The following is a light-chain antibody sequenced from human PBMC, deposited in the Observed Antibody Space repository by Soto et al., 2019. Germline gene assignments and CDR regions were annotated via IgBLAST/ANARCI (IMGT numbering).Light chain of an antibody. J-gene: IGKJ1*01. CDR2: GAS. Sequence: EIVLTQSPGTQSLSPGERATLSCRASQSVRSSYLAWYQQKPGQAPRLLIYGASTRATGIPDRFSGGGSGTDFTLTISRLEPEDFAVYFCHQYDDSPQTFGQGTKVEIK. V-gene: IGKV3-20*01. CDR1: QSVRSSY. CDR3: HQYDDSPQT.